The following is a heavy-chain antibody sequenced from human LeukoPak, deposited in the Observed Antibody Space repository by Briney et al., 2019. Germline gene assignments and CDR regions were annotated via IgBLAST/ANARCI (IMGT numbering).Heavy chain of an antibody. V-gene: IGHV4-34*01. Sequence: SETLSLTCAVYGGSFSGYYRSWIRQPPGKGLEWIGEINHSGSTNYNPSLKSRVTISVDTSKNQFSLKLSSVTAADTAVYYCARGLLRFGYWGQGTLVTVSS. J-gene: IGHJ4*02. CDR2: INHSGST. CDR1: GGSFSGYY. D-gene: IGHD1-26*01. CDR3: ARGLLRFGY.